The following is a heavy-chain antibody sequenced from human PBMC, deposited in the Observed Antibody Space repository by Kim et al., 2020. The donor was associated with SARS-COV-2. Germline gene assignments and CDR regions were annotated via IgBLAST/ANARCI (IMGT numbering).Heavy chain of an antibody. D-gene: IGHD3-3*01. J-gene: IGHJ4*02. CDR3: ARVREALDY. CDR2: GST. V-gene: IGHV4-59*01. Sequence: GSTNYNPSRKSRVTISVDTCKNQFSLKLSSVTAADTAVYYCARVREALDYWGQGTLVTVSS.